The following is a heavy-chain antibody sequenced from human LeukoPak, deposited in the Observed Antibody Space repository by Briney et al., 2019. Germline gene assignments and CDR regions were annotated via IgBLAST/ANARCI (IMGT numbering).Heavy chain of an antibody. Sequence: SETLSLTCTVSGGSMRSYYWSWIRQPAGKGLEWIGRIYSTGITTYNPSVKSRLTMSVDTSKNQFSLKLSSVTAADTAVYYCARDREDYYYYMDVWGKGTTVTVSS. CDR1: GGSMRSYY. J-gene: IGHJ6*03. V-gene: IGHV4-4*07. CDR2: IYSTGIT. CDR3: ARDREDYYYYMDV.